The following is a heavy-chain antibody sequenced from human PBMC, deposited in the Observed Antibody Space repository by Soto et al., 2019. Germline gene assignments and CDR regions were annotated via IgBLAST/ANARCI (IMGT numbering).Heavy chain of an antibody. CDR2: IWYDGSNK. CDR3: ARDRVGQQQLDWYFDL. D-gene: IGHD6-13*01. J-gene: IGHJ2*01. Sequence: QVQLVESGGGVVQPGRSLRLSCAASGFTFSSYGMHCVRQAPGKGLEWVAVIWYDGSNKYYADSVKGRFTISRDNSKNTLYLQMNSLRAEDTAVYYCARDRVGQQQLDWYFDLWGRGTLVTVSS. CDR1: GFTFSSYG. V-gene: IGHV3-33*01.